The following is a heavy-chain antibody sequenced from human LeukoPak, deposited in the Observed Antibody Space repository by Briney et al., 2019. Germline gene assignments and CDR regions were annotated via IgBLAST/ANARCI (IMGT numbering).Heavy chain of an antibody. J-gene: IGHJ5*02. CDR1: GGSISIYY. D-gene: IGHD3-16*01. V-gene: IGHV4-59*01. CDR2: IYNSGST. CDR3: ARDRELGS. Sequence: PSETLSLTCIVSGGSISIYYWNWIRQPPGKGLEWIGYIYNSGSTDYNPSLKRRVTISADTSKNQFSLKLSSVTAADTAVYYCARDRELGSWGQGILVTVSS.